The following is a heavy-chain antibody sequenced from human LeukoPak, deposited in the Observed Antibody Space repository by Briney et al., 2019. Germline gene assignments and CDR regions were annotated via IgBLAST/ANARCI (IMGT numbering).Heavy chain of an antibody. Sequence: GRSLRLSCAASGFTFSSYAMHWVRQAPGKGLEWAAVISYDGSNKYYADSVKGRFTISRDNSKNTLYLQMNSLRAEDTAVYYCARDPATITGYFDYWGQGTLVTVSS. D-gene: IGHD5-24*01. V-gene: IGHV3-30-3*01. CDR2: ISYDGSNK. CDR1: GFTFSSYA. CDR3: ARDPATITGYFDY. J-gene: IGHJ4*02.